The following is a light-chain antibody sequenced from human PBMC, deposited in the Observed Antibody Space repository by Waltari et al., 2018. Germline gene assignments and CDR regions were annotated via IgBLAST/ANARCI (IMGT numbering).Light chain of an antibody. CDR3: SSYAGSSIPVV. CDR2: DVN. CDR1: TRHVGGYNL. Sequence: QSALIQPASVSRPPGPSLTTPCTGTTRHVGGYNLFSWYQHNPCRAPKLMIYDVNKRPSGVSHRFSGSKSGDTASLTISGLLTEDEADYYCSSYAGSSIPVVFGGGTKLTVL. V-gene: IGLV2-23*02. J-gene: IGLJ2*01.